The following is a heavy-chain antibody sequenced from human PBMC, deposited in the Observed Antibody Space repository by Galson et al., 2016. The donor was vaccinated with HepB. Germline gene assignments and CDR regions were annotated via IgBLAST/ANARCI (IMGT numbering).Heavy chain of an antibody. CDR1: GYHFLNYG. Sequence: SVKVSCKASGYHFLNYGISWVRQAPGQGLEWMGWISTYNGNTKSALEVQDRVTMTTDTSTGTGYMELRSLTSEDTAVYYCATYNVSLGDYNAFDFWGQGTLVTVSA. CDR2: ISTYNGNT. CDR3: ATYNVSLGDYNAFDF. V-gene: IGHV1-18*01. J-gene: IGHJ4*02. D-gene: IGHD3-10*01.